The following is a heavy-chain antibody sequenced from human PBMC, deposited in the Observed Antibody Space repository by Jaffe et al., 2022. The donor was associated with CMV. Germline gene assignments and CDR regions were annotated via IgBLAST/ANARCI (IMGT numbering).Heavy chain of an antibody. J-gene: IGHJ6*03. CDR3: TRDLEWNMDV. CDR2: IRRKVHGGTT. Sequence: EVQLVESGGGLVQPGRSLRLSCTTSGFNLGDYTTNWVRQAPGKGLEWVGFIRRKVHGGTTEYAASVRGRFSISTDDSKSIAYLQMNSLKTEDTALYYCTRDLEWNMDVWGKGTAVTVSS. V-gene: IGHV3-49*04. D-gene: IGHD1-1*01. CDR1: GFNLGDYT.